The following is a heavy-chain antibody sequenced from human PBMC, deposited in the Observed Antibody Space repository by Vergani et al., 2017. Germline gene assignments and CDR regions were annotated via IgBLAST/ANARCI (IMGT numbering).Heavy chain of an antibody. CDR3: ARDKERWDFDY. V-gene: IGHV4-34*01. D-gene: IGHD4-23*01. CDR1: GGSFSGYY. CDR2: INHSGST. Sequence: QVQLQQWGAGLLKPSETLSLTCAVYGGSFSGYYWSWIRQPPGKGLEWIGEINHSGSTNYNPSLKSRVTMTRDTSTSTVYMELSSLRSEDTAVYYCARDKERWDFDYWGQGTLVTVSS. J-gene: IGHJ4*02.